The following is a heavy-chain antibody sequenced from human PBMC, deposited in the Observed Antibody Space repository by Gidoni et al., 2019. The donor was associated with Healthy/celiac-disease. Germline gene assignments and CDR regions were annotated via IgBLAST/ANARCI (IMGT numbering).Heavy chain of an antibody. Sequence: QVQLVESGGGVVQPGRSLRLSCAASGFTFISYGMHWVRQAPGKGLEWVAVISYDGSNKYYADSVKGRFTISRDNSKNTLYLQMNSLRAEDTAVYYCAKDLSLVRGEYYFDYWGQGTLVTVSS. D-gene: IGHD3-10*01. CDR1: GFTFISYG. CDR2: ISYDGSNK. V-gene: IGHV3-30*18. J-gene: IGHJ4*02. CDR3: AKDLSLVRGEYYFDY.